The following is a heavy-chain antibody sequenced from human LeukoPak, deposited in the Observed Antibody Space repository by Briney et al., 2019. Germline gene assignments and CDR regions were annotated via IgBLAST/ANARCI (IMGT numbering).Heavy chain of an antibody. CDR3: ARYYDFWSGYYAFDI. V-gene: IGHV3-7*01. Sequence: GGSLRLSCAASGFTFSSYWMSWVRQAPGKGLEWVANIKQDGSEKYYVDSVKGRFTISRDNAKNSLYLQMNSLRAEDTAVYYCARYYDFWSGYYAFDIWGQGTMVTVSS. CDR1: GFTFSSYW. J-gene: IGHJ3*02. D-gene: IGHD3-3*01. CDR2: IKQDGSEK.